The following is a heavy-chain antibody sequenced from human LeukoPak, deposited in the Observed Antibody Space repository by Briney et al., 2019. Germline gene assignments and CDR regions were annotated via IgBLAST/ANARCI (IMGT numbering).Heavy chain of an antibody. CDR3: ARGSTPYYYYMDV. V-gene: IGHV3-7*01. CDR2: IKQDGSEK. J-gene: IGHJ6*03. Sequence: GGSLRLSCAASGFTVSSNYMSWVRQAPGKGLEWVANIKQDGSEKYYVDSVKGRFTISRDNAKNSLYLQMNSLRAEDTAVYYCARGSTPYYYYMDVWGKGTTVTVSS. CDR1: GFTVSSNY.